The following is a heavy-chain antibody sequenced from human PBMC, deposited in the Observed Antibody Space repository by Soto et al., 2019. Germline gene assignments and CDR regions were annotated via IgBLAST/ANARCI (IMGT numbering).Heavy chain of an antibody. V-gene: IGHV3-48*02. CDR1: GFTFSIYS. CDR3: ARGADYDSSGIRLNWFDP. D-gene: IGHD3-22*01. Sequence: EVQLVESGGGLVQPGGSLRLSCAASGFTFSIYSMNWVRQAPGKGLEWVSYISSSSSTIYYADSVKGRFTISRDNAKNSLYLQMNSLRDEDTAVYYCARGADYDSSGIRLNWFDPWGQGTLVTVSS. CDR2: ISSSSSTI. J-gene: IGHJ5*02.